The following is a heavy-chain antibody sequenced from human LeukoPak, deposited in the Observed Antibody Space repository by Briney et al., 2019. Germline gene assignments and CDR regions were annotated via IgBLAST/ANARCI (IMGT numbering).Heavy chain of an antibody. CDR1: GGTFSSYP. J-gene: IGHJ5*02. D-gene: IGHD3-3*01. CDR2: IIPIFGTA. CDR3: AFWSGSNWFGP. Sequence: GSSVKVSCKASGGTFSSYPISWVPQAPGQGLEWMGGIIPIFGTANYAQKFQGRVTINTDESTSTAYMELRSLRSVETAVYYCAFWSGSNWFGPWGQGTLGTGSP. V-gene: IGHV1-69*05.